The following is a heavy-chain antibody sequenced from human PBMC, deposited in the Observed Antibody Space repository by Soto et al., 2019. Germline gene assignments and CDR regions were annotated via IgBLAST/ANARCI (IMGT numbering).Heavy chain of an antibody. V-gene: IGHV3-23*01. Sequence: GGSLRLSCTASGFTFGDYAMSWVRQAPGKGLEWVSAISGSGGRIYYADSVKGRFTISRDNSKNTLYLQMNSLRAEDTAVYYCVKSPPGTMIVVASFDAWGQGMLVTVSS. CDR2: ISGSGGRI. D-gene: IGHD3-22*01. CDR3: VKSPPGTMIVVASFDA. J-gene: IGHJ1*01. CDR1: GFTFGDYA.